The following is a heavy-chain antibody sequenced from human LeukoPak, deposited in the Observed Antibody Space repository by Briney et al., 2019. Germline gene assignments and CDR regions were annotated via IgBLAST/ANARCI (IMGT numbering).Heavy chain of an antibody. D-gene: IGHD3-3*01. CDR2: ISYDGNNK. V-gene: IGHV3-30*04. J-gene: IGHJ5*02. Sequence: GGSLRLSCAASGFTFSSYAMHWVRQAPGKGLEGVAVISYDGNNKYYADSVKGRFTICRDNYKYTLYLQMNSLRAEDTAVYYCARGRALRFLEGNWFDPWGQGTLVTVSS. CDR3: ARGRALRFLEGNWFDP. CDR1: GFTFSSYA.